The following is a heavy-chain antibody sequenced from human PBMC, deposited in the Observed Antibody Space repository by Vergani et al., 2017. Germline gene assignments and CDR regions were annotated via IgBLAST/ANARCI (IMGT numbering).Heavy chain of an antibody. D-gene: IGHD3-22*01. Sequence: QVQLQQWGAGLLKPSETLSLTCAVYGGSFSGYYWSWIRQPPGKGLEWIGEINHSGSTNYNPSLKSRVTISVDTSKNQFSLKLSSVTAADTAVYYCARHYYDSSGYYSFDYFDYWGQGTLVTVSS. CDR1: GGSFSGYY. V-gene: IGHV4-34*01. CDR3: ARHYYDSSGYYSFDYFDY. CDR2: INHSGST. J-gene: IGHJ4*02.